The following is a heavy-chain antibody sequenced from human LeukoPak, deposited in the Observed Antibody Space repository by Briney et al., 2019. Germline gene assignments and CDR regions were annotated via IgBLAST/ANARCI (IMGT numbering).Heavy chain of an antibody. CDR3: ATLYCARAGCRNWNLDV. J-gene: IGHJ6*04. CDR2: ISGSGGST. V-gene: IGHV3-23*01. CDR1: GITLSNYG. D-gene: IGHD2-8*01. Sequence: PGGSLRLSCVVSGITLSNYGMSWVRQAPGKGLEWVAGISGSGGSTNYADSVKGRFTISRDNPKNTLYLQMNSLRAEDTAVYFCATLYCARAGCRNWNLDVWGTGTMVSVSS.